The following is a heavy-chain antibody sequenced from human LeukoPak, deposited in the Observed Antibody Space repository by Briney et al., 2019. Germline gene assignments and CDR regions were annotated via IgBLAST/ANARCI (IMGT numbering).Heavy chain of an antibody. CDR3: ARDNRGYCSSTSCLVGYYYYMDV. D-gene: IGHD2-2*01. V-gene: IGHV4-61*02. CDR2: IYTSGST. J-gene: IGHJ6*03. CDR1: GGSISSSSYY. Sequence: SETLSLTCTVSGGSISSSSYYWSWIRQPAGKGLEWIGRIYTSGSTNYNPSLKSRVTMSVDTSKNQFSLKLSSVTAADTAVYYCARDNRGYCSSTSCLVGYYYYMDVWGKGTTVTISS.